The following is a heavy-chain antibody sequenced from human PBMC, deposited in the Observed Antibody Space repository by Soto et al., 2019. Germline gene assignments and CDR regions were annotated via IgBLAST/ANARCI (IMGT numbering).Heavy chain of an antibody. Sequence: LSLTCTVSGVSISSGGYYFSWIVQPPGKGLEFIVYIYYSGSTYYNRSLKSRVTISVDTSKNQFSLKLSSVTAADTAVYYCASSSGYYSWFDPWGQGTLVTVSS. CDR1: GVSISSGGYY. CDR3: ASSSGYYSWFDP. D-gene: IGHD3-22*01. J-gene: IGHJ5*02. CDR2: IYYSGST. V-gene: IGHV4-30-4*01.